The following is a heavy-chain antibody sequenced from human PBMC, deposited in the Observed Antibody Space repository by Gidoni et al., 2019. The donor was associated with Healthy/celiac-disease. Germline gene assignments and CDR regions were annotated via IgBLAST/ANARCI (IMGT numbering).Heavy chain of an antibody. CDR3: ARDLCSGGSCYSRWYFDL. Sequence: QVQLVESGGGVVQPGRSLRLSCSASGFTFSSYGMHWVRQAPGKGLEWVAGIWYDGINKYYADAVNGRFTISRDNSKNTLYLQMNSRRAEDTAVYYCARDLCSGGSCYSRWYFDLWGRGNLVTVSS. V-gene: IGHV3-33*01. J-gene: IGHJ2*01. CDR2: IWYDGINK. D-gene: IGHD2-15*01. CDR1: GFTFSSYG.